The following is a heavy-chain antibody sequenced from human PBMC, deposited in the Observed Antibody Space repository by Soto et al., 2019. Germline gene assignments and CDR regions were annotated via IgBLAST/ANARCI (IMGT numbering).Heavy chain of an antibody. CDR2: IYYSGST. J-gene: IGHJ4*02. Sequence: SETLSLTCTVSGGSISSSSYYWGWIRQPPGKGLEWIGSIYYSGSTYYNPSLKSRVTISVDRSKNQFSLELSSMTAADTAVYYCASQTYYYDISGLTDIWGQGTLVTVSS. V-gene: IGHV4-39*07. CDR1: GGSISSSSYY. CDR3: ASQTYYYDISGLTDI. D-gene: IGHD3-22*01.